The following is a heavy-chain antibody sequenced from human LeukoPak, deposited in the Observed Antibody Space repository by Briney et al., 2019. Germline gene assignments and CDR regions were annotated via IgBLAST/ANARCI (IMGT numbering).Heavy chain of an antibody. Sequence: SETLSLTCTVSGGSISSSDYYWGWIRQPPGKGLEWIGSIYYGGSTYYNPSLKSRVTISVDTSMNQFSLKLSFVTTADTAVYYCARALGYCSGGSCARGYNWFDPWGQGTLVTVPS. CDR2: IYYGGST. CDR3: ARALGYCSGGSCARGYNWFDP. J-gene: IGHJ5*02. V-gene: IGHV4-39*01. CDR1: GGSISSSDYY. D-gene: IGHD2-15*01.